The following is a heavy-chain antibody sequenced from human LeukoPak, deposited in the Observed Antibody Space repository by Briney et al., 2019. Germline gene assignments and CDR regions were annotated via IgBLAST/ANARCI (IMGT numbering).Heavy chain of an antibody. V-gene: IGHV3-23*01. CDR1: GFSFSNFA. CDR2: ISGSGGST. CDR3: AKADGYYGSGSYYNVHYYYYMDV. J-gene: IGHJ6*03. D-gene: IGHD3-10*01. Sequence: GGSLRLSCAASGFSFSNFAMSWVRQAPGKGLEWVSAISGSGGSTYYADSVKGRFTISRDNSKNTLYLQMNSLRAEDTAVYYCAKADGYYGSGSYYNVHYYYYMDVWGKGTTVTVSS.